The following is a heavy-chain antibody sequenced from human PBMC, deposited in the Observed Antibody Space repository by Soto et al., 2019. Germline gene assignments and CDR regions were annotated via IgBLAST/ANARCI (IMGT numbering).Heavy chain of an antibody. CDR2: IYSGGST. CDR1: GFTVSTSF. V-gene: IGHV3-66*01. D-gene: IGHD4-4*01. CDR3: ARDRASVTTYVLYYMGV. Sequence: GSLRLSCAASGFTVSTSFLSWVRQAPGKGLEWVSVIYSGGSTYYADSVKGRFTISRDNSKNTLYLQMNSLRAEDTAVYYCARDRASVTTYVLYYMGVWGKGTTVTVSS. J-gene: IGHJ6*03.